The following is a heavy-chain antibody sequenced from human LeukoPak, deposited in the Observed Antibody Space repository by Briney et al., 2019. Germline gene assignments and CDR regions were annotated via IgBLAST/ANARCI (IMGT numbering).Heavy chain of an antibody. CDR1: GGSFSGYY. CDR3: ASSSAGYDLTFDY. J-gene: IGHJ4*02. V-gene: IGHV4-34*01. D-gene: IGHD5-12*01. Sequence: KPSETLSLTCAVYGGSFSGYYWSWIRQPPGKGLEWIGEINHSGSTNYNPPLKSRVTISVDTSKNQFSLKLSSVTAADTAVYYCASSSAGYDLTFDYWGQGTLVTVSS. CDR2: INHSGST.